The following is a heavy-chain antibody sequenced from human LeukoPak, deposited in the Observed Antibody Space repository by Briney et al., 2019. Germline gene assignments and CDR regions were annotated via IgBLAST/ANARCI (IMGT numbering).Heavy chain of an antibody. Sequence: GGSLRLSCAASGFTFSSYEMNWVRQAPGKGLEWVSYISSSGSTIYYADSVKGRFTISRDNAKNSLYLQMNSLRAEDTAVYYCARDSYLKWEFDYWGQGTLVTVSS. CDR2: ISSSGSTI. V-gene: IGHV3-48*03. D-gene: IGHD1-26*01. CDR1: GFTFSSYE. J-gene: IGHJ4*02. CDR3: ARDSYLKWEFDY.